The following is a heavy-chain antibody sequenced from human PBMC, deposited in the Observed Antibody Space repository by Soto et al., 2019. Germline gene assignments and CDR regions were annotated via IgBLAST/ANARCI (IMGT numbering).Heavy chain of an antibody. J-gene: IGHJ4*02. CDR3: ARHGAFRGARGLDY. CDR1: GGSISSSSYY. D-gene: IGHD3-16*01. Sequence: SETLSLTCTVSGGSISSSSYYWGWIRQPPGKGLEWIGSIYYSGSTYYNPSLKSRVTISVDTSKNQFSLKLSSVTAADTAVYYCARHGAFRGARGLDYWGQGTLVTVSS. V-gene: IGHV4-39*01. CDR2: IYYSGST.